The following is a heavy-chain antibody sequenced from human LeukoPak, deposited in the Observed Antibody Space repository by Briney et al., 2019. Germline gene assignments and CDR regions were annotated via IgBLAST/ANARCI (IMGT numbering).Heavy chain of an antibody. CDR3: AREIVGNNAFDI. D-gene: IGHD2-21*01. CDR2: IYYSGST. V-gene: IGHV4-31*03. Sequence: PSETLSLTCTVSGGSISSGGYYWSWIRQHPGKGLEWIGYIYYSGSTYYNPSLKSRVTISVDTSRNQFCLKLSAVTAADTAVYYCAREIVGNNAFDIWGQGTMVTVSS. J-gene: IGHJ3*02. CDR1: GGSISSGGYY.